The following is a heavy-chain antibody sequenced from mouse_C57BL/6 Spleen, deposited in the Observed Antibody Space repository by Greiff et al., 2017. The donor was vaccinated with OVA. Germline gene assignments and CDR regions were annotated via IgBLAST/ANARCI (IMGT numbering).Heavy chain of an antibody. D-gene: IGHD2-2*01. V-gene: IGHV5-17*01. CDR1: GFTFSDYG. CDR3: ARGVGYYGYFDV. CDR2: ISSGSSTI. J-gene: IGHJ1*03. Sequence: EVMLVESGGGLVKPGGSLKLSCAASGFTFSDYGMHWVRQAPEKGLEWVAYISSGSSTIYYADTVKGRFTISRDNAKNTLFLQMTSLRSEDTAMYYCARGVGYYGYFDVWGTGTTVTVSS.